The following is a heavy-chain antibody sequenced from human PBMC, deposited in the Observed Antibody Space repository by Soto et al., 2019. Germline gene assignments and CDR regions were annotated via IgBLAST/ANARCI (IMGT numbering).Heavy chain of an antibody. J-gene: IGHJ6*02. D-gene: IGHD3-10*01. CDR2: IDPSDSYT. V-gene: IGHV5-10-1*01. CDR3: ARAWVTFGTMVRGLQNYGMDV. Sequence: PGESLKISCKGSGYSFTSYWISWVGQMPGKGLEWVGRIDPSDSYTNYSPSFQGHVTISADKSISTAYLQWSSLKASDTAMYYCARAWVTFGTMVRGLQNYGMDVWGQGTTVTVSS. CDR1: GYSFTSYW.